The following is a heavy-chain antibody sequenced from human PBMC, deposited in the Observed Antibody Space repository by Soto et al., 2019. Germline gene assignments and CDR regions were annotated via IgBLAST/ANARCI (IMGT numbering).Heavy chain of an antibody. V-gene: IGHV3-23*01. CDR3: ARGPTTGYYSSWFDP. J-gene: IGHJ5*02. CDR2: ISSSGGNT. D-gene: IGHD3-9*01. Sequence: HPGGSLRLSCAGSGFTFSNYAMGWVRQAPGKGLEWVSAISSSGGNTYYADSVKGRFTISRDNSKNTLYLQMNSLRAEDTAVYYCARGPTTGYYSSWFDPWGQGTLVTVS. CDR1: GFTFSNYA.